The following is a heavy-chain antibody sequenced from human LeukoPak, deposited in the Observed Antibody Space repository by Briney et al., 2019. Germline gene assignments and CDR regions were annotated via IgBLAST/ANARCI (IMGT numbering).Heavy chain of an antibody. Sequence: SETLSLTCTVSGYSISSGYYWGWIRQPPGKGVEWIGSIYHSGSTYYNPSLKSRVTISVDTSKNQFSLKLSSVTAADTAVYCCAGSTPRYYYMDVWGKGTTVTVSS. D-gene: IGHD2-2*01. CDR2: IYHSGST. V-gene: IGHV4-38-2*02. CDR1: GYSISSGYY. CDR3: AGSTPRYYYMDV. J-gene: IGHJ6*03.